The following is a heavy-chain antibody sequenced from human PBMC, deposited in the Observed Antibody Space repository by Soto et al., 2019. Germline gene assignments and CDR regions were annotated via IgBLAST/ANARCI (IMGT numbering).Heavy chain of an antibody. CDR2: ISYDGSNK. Sequence: QVQLVESGGGVVQPGRSLRLSCAASGFTFSSYAMHWVRQAPGKGLEWVAVISYDGSNKYYADSVKGRFTISSDNSKTSLYVQKISLRSEDTAGYYFARDRCCKSSYYYGMDVLGQGTTVNISS. D-gene: IGHD2-15*01. V-gene: IGHV3-30-3*01. CDR1: GFTFSSYA. CDR3: ARDRCCKSSYYYGMDV. J-gene: IGHJ6*02.